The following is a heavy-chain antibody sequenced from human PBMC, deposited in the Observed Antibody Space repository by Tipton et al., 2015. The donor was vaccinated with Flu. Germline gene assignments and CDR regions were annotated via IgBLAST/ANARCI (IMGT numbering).Heavy chain of an antibody. D-gene: IGHD3-22*01. CDR3: ARGVIYYDSSGPITVAFDI. J-gene: IGHJ3*02. CDR2: IYTSGST. Sequence: TLSLTCTVSGGSISSGSYYWSWIRQPAGKGLEWIGRIYTSGSTNYNPSLKSRVTISVDTSKNQFSLKLSSVTAADTAVYYCARGVIYYDSSGPITVAFDIWGQGTMVTVSS. V-gene: IGHV4-61*02. CDR1: GGSISSGSYY.